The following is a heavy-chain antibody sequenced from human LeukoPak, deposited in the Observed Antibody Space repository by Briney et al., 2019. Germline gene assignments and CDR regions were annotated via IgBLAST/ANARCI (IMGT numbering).Heavy chain of an antibody. V-gene: IGHV3-53*01. CDR1: EFTVSSNY. Sequence: PGGSLRLSCTASEFTVSSNYMLWVRQAPGKGLEWVSLIFSNGDTHYADSVKGRFTISRDSSKNSVYLQMNSLRVEDTGMYYCTRDQMNYWGQGTLVTVSS. CDR2: IFSNGDT. CDR3: TRDQMNY. J-gene: IGHJ4*02. D-gene: IGHD5-24*01.